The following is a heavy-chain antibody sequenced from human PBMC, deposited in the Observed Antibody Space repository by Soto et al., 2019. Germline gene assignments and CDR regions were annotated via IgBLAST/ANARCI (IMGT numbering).Heavy chain of an antibody. CDR1: GVSFTDYA. CDR3: AKPSLAAAAQGSFDY. CDR2: ISGNGGRT. J-gene: IGHJ4*02. Sequence: QTXGSLRLSCATAGVSFTDYAMNWVRQATGKGLEWVATISGNGGRTYYADSVKGRFTISRDSSKNTVYLQMNSLRVVDTAEYYCAKPSLAAAAQGSFDYWGRGTLVTVSS. V-gene: IGHV3-23*01. D-gene: IGHD6-13*01.